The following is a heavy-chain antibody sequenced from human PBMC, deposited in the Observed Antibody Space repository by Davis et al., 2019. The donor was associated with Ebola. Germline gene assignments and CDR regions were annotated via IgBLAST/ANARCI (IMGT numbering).Heavy chain of an antibody. CDR2: INHSGST. CDR3: ARGSLSDSSPIDY. J-gene: IGHJ4*02. D-gene: IGHD3-22*01. Sequence: SETLSLICAVYGGSFSGYYWSWIRQPPGKGLEWIGEINHSGSTNYNPSLKSRVTISVDTSKNQFSLKLNSVAATDTAVYYCARGSLSDSSPIDYWGQGTLVTVSS. CDR1: GGSFSGYY. V-gene: IGHV4-34*01.